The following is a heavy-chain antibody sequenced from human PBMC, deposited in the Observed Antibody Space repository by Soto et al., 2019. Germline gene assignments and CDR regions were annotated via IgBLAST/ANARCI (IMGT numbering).Heavy chain of an antibody. CDR2: ISGSGGST. CDR1: GFTFSSYA. V-gene: IGHV3-23*01. CDR3: AKDGLVTRSINYFDY. D-gene: IGHD4-4*01. J-gene: IGHJ4*02. Sequence: PGGSLRLSCAASGFTFSSYAMSWVRQAPGKGLEWVSAISGSGGSTYYADSVKGRFTISRDNSKSTLYLQMNSLTAEDTAVYYCAKDGLVTRSINYFDYWGQGTLVTVSS.